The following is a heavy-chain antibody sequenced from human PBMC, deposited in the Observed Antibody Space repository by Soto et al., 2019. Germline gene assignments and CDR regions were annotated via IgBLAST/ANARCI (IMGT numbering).Heavy chain of an antibody. CDR3: ARDAHIYCSSTSCPYHYFDY. CDR2: IYTSGST. D-gene: IGHD2-2*01. V-gene: IGHV4-4*07. Sequence: SETLSLTCTVSGGSISSYYWSWIRQPAGKGREWIGRIYTSGSTNYNPSLKSRVTMSVATSKNQFSLKLSSVTAADTAVYYCARDAHIYCSSTSCPYHYFDYWGQGTLVTVSS. CDR1: GGSISSYY. J-gene: IGHJ4*02.